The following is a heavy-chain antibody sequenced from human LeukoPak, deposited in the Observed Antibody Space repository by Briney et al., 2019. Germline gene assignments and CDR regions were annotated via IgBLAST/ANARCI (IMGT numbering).Heavy chain of an antibody. Sequence: GSLKLSCAASGFTFSTSSMNWGRQAPGKGLEWVSYISGSSTKIFYADSLKGRFTISRDNAKNSLYLQMNSLRDEDTAVYYCASDFLGFGDYYAFNIWGQGTMVSVSS. CDR1: GFTFSTSS. V-gene: IGHV3-48*02. J-gene: IGHJ3*02. CDR2: ISGSSTKI. CDR3: ASDFLGFGDYYAFNI. D-gene: IGHD3-10*01.